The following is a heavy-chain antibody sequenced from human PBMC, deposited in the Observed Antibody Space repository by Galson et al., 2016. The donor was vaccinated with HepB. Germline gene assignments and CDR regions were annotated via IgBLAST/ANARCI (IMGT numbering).Heavy chain of an antibody. D-gene: IGHD6-19*01. Sequence: SLRLSCAASEFTFDDYAMHWVRQVPGKGLEWVSGISWNSGSSGYADSVKGRFIVSRDNAKNSLYLQMNSLRAEDTAFYFCAKDYSSGWFGAGGFEHWGQGTLVTVSS. CDR2: ISWNSGSS. J-gene: IGHJ4*02. V-gene: IGHV3-9*01. CDR3: AKDYSSGWFGAGGFEH. CDR1: EFTFDDYA.